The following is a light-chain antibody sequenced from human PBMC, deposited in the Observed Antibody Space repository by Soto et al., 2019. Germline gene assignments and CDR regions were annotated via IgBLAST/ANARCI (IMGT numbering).Light chain of an antibody. J-gene: IGLJ2*01. Sequence: QSALTQPASVSGSPGQSITISCTGTSGDVGGYDYVSWYQQHPGNAPKVMIYDVSNRPSGVSNRFSGSKAGNTASLTISGLQAEDEADYYCSSYTSSSTLVLFGGGTKLTVL. V-gene: IGLV2-14*01. CDR2: DVS. CDR1: SGDVGGYDY. CDR3: SSYTSSSTLVL.